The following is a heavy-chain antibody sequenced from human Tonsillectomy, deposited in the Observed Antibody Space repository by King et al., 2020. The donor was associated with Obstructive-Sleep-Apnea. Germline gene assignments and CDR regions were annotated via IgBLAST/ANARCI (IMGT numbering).Heavy chain of an antibody. Sequence: QLVQSGGGVVQPGRSLRLSCAASGFTFSNHAMHWVRQAPGKGLEWVAVISYDENSKFCADSVKGRFTISRENSKNALYLQMNSLRAEDTAVYYCAREAGWTSATIFYGMDVWGQGTTVTVSS. J-gene: IGHJ6*02. CDR2: ISYDENSK. D-gene: IGHD6-19*01. CDR3: AREAGWTSATIFYGMDV. CDR1: GFTFSNHA. V-gene: IGHV3-30*04.